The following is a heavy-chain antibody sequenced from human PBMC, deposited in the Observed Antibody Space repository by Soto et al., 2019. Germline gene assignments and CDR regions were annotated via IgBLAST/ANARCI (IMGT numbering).Heavy chain of an antibody. J-gene: IGHJ6*02. Sequence: QVQLVQSGDEVRKPGSSVKVSCQASGYIFVNYGIAWVRQAPGQGLEWMGWISTYSGNTHYASKVQGRLTMTTDTSTSTAYMDLGSLTSDDTAVYYCAMADNYVTPTPQDVWGQGTTVTVSS. D-gene: IGHD3-16*01. CDR2: ISTYSGNT. CDR3: AMADNYVTPTPQDV. V-gene: IGHV1-18*01. CDR1: GYIFVNYG.